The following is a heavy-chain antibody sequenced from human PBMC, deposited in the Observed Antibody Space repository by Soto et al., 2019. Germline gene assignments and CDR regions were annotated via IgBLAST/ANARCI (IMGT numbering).Heavy chain of an antibody. Sequence: GGSLRLSCAASGFTFSSYAMSWVRQAPGKGLEWVSAISGSGGSTYYADSVKGRFTISRDNSKNTLYLQMNSLRAEDTAVYYCAKATTYYDSSGYVYWGQGTLVTVSS. CDR1: GFTFSSYA. V-gene: IGHV3-23*01. CDR2: ISGSGGST. CDR3: AKATTYYDSSGYVY. J-gene: IGHJ4*02. D-gene: IGHD3-22*01.